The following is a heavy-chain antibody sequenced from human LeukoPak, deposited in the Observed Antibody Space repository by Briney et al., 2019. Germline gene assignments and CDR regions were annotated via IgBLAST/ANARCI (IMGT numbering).Heavy chain of an antibody. CDR1: GGPISSSY. CDR2: IYTSGST. CDR3: ARAGRYSSSWALDY. D-gene: IGHD6-13*01. V-gene: IGHV4-4*07. Sequence: PSETLSLTCTVSGGPISSSYWSWIPQPAGKGLEWIGRIYTSGSTNYNPSVKSRLNLSRDTSKNQFSLKLSSVTAADTAVYYCARAGRYSSSWALDYWGQGTLVTVSS. J-gene: IGHJ4*02.